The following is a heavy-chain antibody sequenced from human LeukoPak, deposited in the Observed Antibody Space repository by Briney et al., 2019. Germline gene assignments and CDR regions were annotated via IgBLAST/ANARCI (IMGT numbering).Heavy chain of an antibody. CDR2: NSGST. CDR1: GDSLSDYF. CDR3: ARGRGYGGNYLRSFDI. V-gene: IGHV4-59*08. D-gene: IGHD1-26*01. J-gene: IGHJ3*02. Sequence: SETLSLTCTVSGDSLSDYFWSWIRQPPGKGLEWIGYNSGSTNYNASLKSRVTISLVRSKNQFSLKLSSVTAADTAVYYCARGRGYGGNYLRSFDIWGQGTMVTVSS.